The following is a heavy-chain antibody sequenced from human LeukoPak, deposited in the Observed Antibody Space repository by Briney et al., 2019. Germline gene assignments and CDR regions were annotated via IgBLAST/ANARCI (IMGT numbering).Heavy chain of an antibody. CDR2: IATSSSTV. Sequence: GGSLRLSCAASGFSFSTYSMNWVRQAPGKGLEWVSYIATSSSTVYADSVKGRFTISRDNSKNTLHLQMNSLRAEDTAIYYCAKQAYDSPRTDFDYWGQGTLVTVSS. V-gene: IGHV3-48*04. CDR3: AKQAYDSPRTDFDY. D-gene: IGHD3-22*01. J-gene: IGHJ4*02. CDR1: GFSFSTYS.